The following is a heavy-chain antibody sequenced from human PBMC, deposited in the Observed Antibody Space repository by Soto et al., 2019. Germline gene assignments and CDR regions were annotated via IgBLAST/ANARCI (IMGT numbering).Heavy chain of an antibody. D-gene: IGHD2-2*01. Sequence: ASVKVSCKASGYTFTSYYMHWVRQAPGQGLEWMGIINPSGGSTSYAQKFQGRVTMTRDTSTSTVYMELSSLRSEDTAVYYCTRGDIVVVPAARRYYFDYWGQGTRVTVSS. V-gene: IGHV1-46*01. CDR2: INPSGGST. CDR3: TRGDIVVVPAARRYYFDY. J-gene: IGHJ4*02. CDR1: GYTFTSYY.